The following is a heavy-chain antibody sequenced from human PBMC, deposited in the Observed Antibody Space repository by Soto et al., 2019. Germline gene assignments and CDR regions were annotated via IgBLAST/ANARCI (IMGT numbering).Heavy chain of an antibody. CDR2: IYHSGST. CDR3: ARGLGRRSSYGVGYYDILTGFDP. D-gene: IGHD3-9*01. CDR1: GYSISSGYY. J-gene: IGHJ5*02. Sequence: PSETLSLTCAVSGYSISSGYYWGWIRQPPGKGLEWIGSIYHSGSTYYSPSLKSRVTISVDTSKNQFSLKLSSVTAADTAVYYCARGLGRRSSYGVGYYDILTGFDPWGQGTLVTSPQ. V-gene: IGHV4-38-2*01.